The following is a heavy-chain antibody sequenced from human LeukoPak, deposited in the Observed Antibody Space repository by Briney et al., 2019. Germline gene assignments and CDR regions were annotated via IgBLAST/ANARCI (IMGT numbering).Heavy chain of an antibody. CDR1: GFTVSSNY. Sequence: GGSLRLSCAASGFTVSSNYMSWVRQAPGKGLEWVSVIYSGGSTYYADSVKGRFTISRDNSKNTLYLQMNSLRAEDTAVYYCARDYYGSSGYRNAAFDIWGQGTMVTVSS. V-gene: IGHV3-53*01. CDR3: ARDYYGSSGYRNAAFDI. J-gene: IGHJ3*02. D-gene: IGHD3-22*01. CDR2: IYSGGST.